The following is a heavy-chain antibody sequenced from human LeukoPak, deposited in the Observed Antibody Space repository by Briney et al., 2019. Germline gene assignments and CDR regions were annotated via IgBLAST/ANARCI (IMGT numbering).Heavy chain of an antibody. V-gene: IGHV4-59*01. D-gene: IGHD2-2*01. Sequence: SETLSLTCTVSGGSISSYYWSWIRQPPGKGLEWIGYFYYSGSTNYNPSLKSRVTISVDTSKNQFSLKLSSVTAADTAVYYCARSHYGSTSTNYYMTSGAKGPRSPSP. J-gene: IGHJ6*03. CDR1: GGSISSYY. CDR2: FYYSGST. CDR3: ARSHYGSTSTNYYMTS.